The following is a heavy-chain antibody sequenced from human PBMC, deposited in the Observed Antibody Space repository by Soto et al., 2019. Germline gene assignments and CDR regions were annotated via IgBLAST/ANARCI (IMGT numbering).Heavy chain of an antibody. D-gene: IGHD3-10*01. CDR2: SSWNSGTI. CDR1: GFTFDEYA. CDR3: GKDIDDYYGSGRIDY. J-gene: IGHJ4*02. Sequence: VQLVESGGGLVQPGRSLRVSCAASGFTFDEYAMHWVRQAPGKGLAWVSGSSWNSGTIHYADAVRGRFTVSSDNARNSLYLQMNSLRDEDTALYYCGKDIDDYYGSGRIDYWGQGTPVTVSS. V-gene: IGHV3-9*01.